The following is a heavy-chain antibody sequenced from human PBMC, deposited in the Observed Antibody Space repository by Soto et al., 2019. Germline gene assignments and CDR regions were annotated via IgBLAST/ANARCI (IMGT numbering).Heavy chain of an antibody. Sequence: QVHLVQSGAEVKKPGASVKVSCQGSGYAFTTYGITWVRQAPGQGLEWMGWISAHNGNTNYAQKLQGRVTVTRDTSTSTAYMELRSLRYDDTAVYYCARGRYGDYWGKGALVIVSS. CDR3: ARGRYGDY. J-gene: IGHJ4*02. D-gene: IGHD1-1*01. V-gene: IGHV1-18*01. CDR2: ISAHNGNT. CDR1: GYAFTTYG.